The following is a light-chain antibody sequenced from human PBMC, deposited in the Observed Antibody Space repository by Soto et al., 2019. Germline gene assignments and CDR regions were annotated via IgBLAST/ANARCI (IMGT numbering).Light chain of an antibody. V-gene: IGKV1-9*01. Sequence: DTQLTQSPSFLSASVGDRVTVTCRASQGISNYLAWYQQTQGKAPKLLIYLASTLQSGVPSRFSGSGSGTEFTLTISSLQPEDFATYSCQQLNSYPLTFGGGTKVEIK. CDR1: QGISNY. CDR2: LAS. CDR3: QQLNSYPLT. J-gene: IGKJ4*01.